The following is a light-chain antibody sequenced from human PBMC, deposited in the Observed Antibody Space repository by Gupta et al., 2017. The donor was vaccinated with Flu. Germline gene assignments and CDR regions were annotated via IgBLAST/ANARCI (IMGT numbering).Light chain of an antibody. CDR2: GAA. V-gene: IGKV1-9*01. J-gene: IGKJ3*01. CDR3: QQPKNYLIIT. CDR1: QGIRSY. Sequence: DIQLTQSPSFLYASVGDRVTTTCRASQGIRSYLAWYEQKPGKAPKLLIYGAATWQSGVSARFSGSGCGKELTLTISSRQQEDFASYYYQQPKNYLIITFGHGTKVDIK.